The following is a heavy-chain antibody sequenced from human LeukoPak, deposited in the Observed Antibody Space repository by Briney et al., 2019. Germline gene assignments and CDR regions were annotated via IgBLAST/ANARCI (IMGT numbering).Heavy chain of an antibody. CDR2: IVVGSGNT. CDR3: GADLTMVRGVPRWFDP. V-gene: IGHV1-58*02. D-gene: IGHD3-10*01. J-gene: IGHJ5*02. CDR1: GFTFTSSA. Sequence: SVKVSCKASGFTFTSSAMQWVRQARGQRLEWIGWIVVGSGNTNYAQKFKERVTITRDMSTSTTYMELSSLRSEDTAVYYCGADLTMVRGVPRWFDPWGQGTLVTVSS.